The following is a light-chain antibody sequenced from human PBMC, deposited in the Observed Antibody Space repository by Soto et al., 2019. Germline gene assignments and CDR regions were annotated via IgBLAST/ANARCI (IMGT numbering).Light chain of an antibody. CDR1: QSISSN. Sequence: EIVMTQSPATLSVSPGERATLSCRASQSISSNLAWYQQKPGQGPRLLIYDASTRATGIPARFSGSGSGTDITLTFSSLQSEDFAVYYCQQYNNWLKWTFGQGTKVDIK. CDR2: DAS. CDR3: QQYNNWLKWT. V-gene: IGKV3-15*01. J-gene: IGKJ1*01.